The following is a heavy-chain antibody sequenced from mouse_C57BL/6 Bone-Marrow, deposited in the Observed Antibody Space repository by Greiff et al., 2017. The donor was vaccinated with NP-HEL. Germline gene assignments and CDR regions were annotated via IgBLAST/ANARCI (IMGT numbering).Heavy chain of an antibody. CDR2: INYDGSST. D-gene: IGHD4-1*01. Sequence: EVKLVESEGGLVQPGSSMKLSCTASGFTFSDYYMAWVRQVPEKGLEWVANINYDGSSTYYLDSLKSRFIISRDNAKNILYLQMSSLKSEDTATYYCARELGFDYWGQGTTLTVSS. V-gene: IGHV5-16*01. CDR3: ARELGFDY. J-gene: IGHJ2*01. CDR1: GFTFSDYY.